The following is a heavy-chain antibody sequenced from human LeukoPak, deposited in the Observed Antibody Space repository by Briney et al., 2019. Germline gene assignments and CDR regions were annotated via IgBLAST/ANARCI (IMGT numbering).Heavy chain of an antibody. Sequence: SQTLSLTGTVSSGSMNSGLYYWTWIRQPAGKGLEWIGRISSTGSTTYNPSLKSRGTISLDTSKNYFSLKVTSVTAADTAVYYCARETQEVYTSSWGLYDSYYYMDAWGNGTTVTVSS. CDR1: SGSMNSGLYY. J-gene: IGHJ6*03. CDR3: ARETQEVYTSSWGLYDSYYYMDA. V-gene: IGHV4-61*02. D-gene: IGHD6-13*01. CDR2: ISSTGST.